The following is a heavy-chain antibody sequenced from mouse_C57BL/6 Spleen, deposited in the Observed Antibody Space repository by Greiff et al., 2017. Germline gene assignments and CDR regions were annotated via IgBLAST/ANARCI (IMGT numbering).Heavy chain of an antibody. J-gene: IGHJ4*01. D-gene: IGHD2-4*01. CDR3: ASQYYDYDAGYAMDY. V-gene: IGHV1-76*01. CDR1: GYTFTDYY. CDR2: IYPGSGNT. Sequence: QVHVKQSGAELVRPGASVKLSCKASGYTFTDYYINWVKQRPGQGLEWIARIYPGSGNTYYNEKFKGKATLTAEKSSSTAYMQLSSLTSEDSAVYFCASQYYDYDAGYAMDYWGQGTSVTVSS.